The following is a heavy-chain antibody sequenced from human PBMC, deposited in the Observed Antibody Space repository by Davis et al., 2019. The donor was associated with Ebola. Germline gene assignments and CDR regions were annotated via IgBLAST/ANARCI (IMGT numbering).Heavy chain of an antibody. CDR3: AREGGRYYDSSGYVFDI. V-gene: IGHV1-46*01. CDR2: INPITGGT. J-gene: IGHJ3*02. D-gene: IGHD3-22*01. Sequence: ASVKVSCKASGYRFTSYYMHWVRQAPGQGLEWMGIINPITGGTSYAQNFQVRVNMTRDTSTSTVYMELSSLRSVDTAVYYCAREGGRYYDSSGYVFDIWGQGTMVKVSS. CDR1: GYRFTSYY.